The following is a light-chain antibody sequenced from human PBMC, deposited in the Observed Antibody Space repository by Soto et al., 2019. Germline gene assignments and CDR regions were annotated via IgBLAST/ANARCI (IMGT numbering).Light chain of an antibody. CDR3: QTWDTGSVI. J-gene: IGLJ2*01. V-gene: IGLV4-69*01. Sequence: QLVLTQSPSASASLGASVKLTCTLSSGHSSYAIAWHQQLPEKGPRYLMKLNNDGSHTKGYGIPDRFSGSSSVAERYLIISSLQSDDEADYYCQTWDTGSVIFGGGTKLTFL. CDR1: SGHSSYA. CDR2: LNNDGSH.